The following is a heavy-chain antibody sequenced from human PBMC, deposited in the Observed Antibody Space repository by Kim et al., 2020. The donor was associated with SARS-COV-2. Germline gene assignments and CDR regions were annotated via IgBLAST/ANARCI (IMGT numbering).Heavy chain of an antibody. J-gene: IGHJ4*02. CDR3: ASPPTVTTIL. V-gene: IGHV3-30*01. CDR2: NK. Sequence: NKYYADTVKGRFTISRDKYKNALYLQMNSRRAEDTAVYYWASPPTVTTILWGQGTLVTVSS. D-gene: IGHD4-17*01.